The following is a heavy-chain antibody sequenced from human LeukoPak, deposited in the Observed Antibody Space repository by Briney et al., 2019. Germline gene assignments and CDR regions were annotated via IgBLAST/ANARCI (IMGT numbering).Heavy chain of an antibody. CDR3: ATTKVVVAAHYYYYYGMDV. CDR1: GFTVSSNY. D-gene: IGHD2-15*01. V-gene: IGHV3-53*01. Sequence: GGSLRLSCAASGFTVSSNYMSWVRQARGKGLEWVSVIYSGGSTHYADSVKGLFTISRDNSKNTLYLQMNSLRAEDTAVYYCATTKVVVAAHYYYYYGMDVWGQGTTVTVSS. CDR2: IYSGGST. J-gene: IGHJ6*02.